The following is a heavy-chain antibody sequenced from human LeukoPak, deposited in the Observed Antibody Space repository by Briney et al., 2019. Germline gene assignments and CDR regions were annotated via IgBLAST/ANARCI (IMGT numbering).Heavy chain of an antibody. Sequence: SVKVSCKASGGTFSSYAISWVRQAPGQGLEWMGGIIPIFGTANYAQKFQGRVTITTDESTSTAYMELSSLRSEDTAVYYCARALSVDTAMVIRIYYYYYYMDVWGKGTTVTVSS. V-gene: IGHV1-69*05. CDR2: IIPIFGTA. CDR3: ARALSVDTAMVIRIYYYYYYMDV. CDR1: GGTFSSYA. J-gene: IGHJ6*03. D-gene: IGHD5-18*01.